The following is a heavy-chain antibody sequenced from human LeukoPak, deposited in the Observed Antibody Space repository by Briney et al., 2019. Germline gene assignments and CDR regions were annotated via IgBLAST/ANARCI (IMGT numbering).Heavy chain of an antibody. CDR1: GFTFSNYY. Sequence: NTGGSLRLSCAVSGFTFSNYYMSWIRQAPGKGLEWVSYISSGGSTIYHADSVKGRFTISRDNAENSLYLQMNSLRAEETSVYYCARRAAAGRCCDYGAQKTLHSVSS. CDR3: ARRAAAGRCCDY. D-gene: IGHD6-13*01. V-gene: IGHV3-11*04. CDR2: ISSGGSTI. J-gene: IGHJ4*02.